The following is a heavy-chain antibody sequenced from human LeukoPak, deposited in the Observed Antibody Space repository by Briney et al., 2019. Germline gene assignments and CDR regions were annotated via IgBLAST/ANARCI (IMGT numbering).Heavy chain of an antibody. CDR1: GGSISSGTYY. J-gene: IGHJ5*02. CDR2: IYYTGSS. Sequence: WETPSLTCTVSGGSISSGTYYWGWIRQPPGKGLQWIGSIYYTGSSYYNPSLKSRVTISVDTSKNQFSLKLTSVTAADTALYYCATHTVPGSRNNWFDPWGQGTLHTVSS. V-gene: IGHV4-39*05. CDR3: ATHTVPGSRNNWFDP. D-gene: IGHD4-17*01.